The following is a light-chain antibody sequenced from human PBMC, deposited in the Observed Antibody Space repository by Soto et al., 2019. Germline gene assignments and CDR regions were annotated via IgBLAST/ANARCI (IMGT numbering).Light chain of an antibody. J-gene: IGKJ2*01. CDR3: MQATQFSYT. V-gene: IGKV2-24*01. Sequence: DIVMTQTPLSSPVALGQPASISCSSRQNLAHSDGNTYLSWLHQRPGQPPRLLIYKLSNRFSGVPDRISGSGARTEFTLKISRVEAEDVGVYYCMQATQFSYTFGRGTKLEIK. CDR1: QNLAHSDGNTY. CDR2: KLS.